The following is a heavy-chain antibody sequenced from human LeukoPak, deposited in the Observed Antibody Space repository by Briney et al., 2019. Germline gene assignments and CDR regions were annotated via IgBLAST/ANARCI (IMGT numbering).Heavy chain of an antibody. Sequence: ASVKVSCKVSGYTLTELSMHWVRQAPGKGLEWMGGLDPEDGETIYAQKFQGRVTMTEDTSTDTAYMELSSLRSEDTAVYYCAPYLGSYYDSSGYYSNWFDPWGQGTLVTVSS. V-gene: IGHV1-24*01. CDR1: GYTLTELS. D-gene: IGHD3-22*01. CDR3: APYLGSYYDSSGYYSNWFDP. CDR2: LDPEDGET. J-gene: IGHJ5*02.